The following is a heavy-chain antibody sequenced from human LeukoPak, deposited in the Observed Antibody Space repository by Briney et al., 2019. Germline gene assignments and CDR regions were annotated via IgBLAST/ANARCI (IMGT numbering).Heavy chain of an antibody. J-gene: IGHJ4*02. V-gene: IGHV4-59*01. CDR2: VFYGGST. CDR3: ARGICPNGVCSFHPFDY. D-gene: IGHD2-8*01. Sequence: SETLSLTCTVSGGSISNYYWSWIRQPPGKELEWIGNVFYGGSTNYNPSLKSRVSISADASNNQFSLKLTSVTAADTAIYYCARGICPNGVCSFHPFDYWGQGTLVTVSS. CDR1: GGSISNYY.